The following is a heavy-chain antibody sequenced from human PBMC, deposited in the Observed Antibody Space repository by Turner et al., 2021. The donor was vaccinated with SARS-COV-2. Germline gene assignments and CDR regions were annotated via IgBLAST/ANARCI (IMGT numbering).Heavy chain of an antibody. J-gene: IGHJ5*02. V-gene: IGHV4-59*01. CDR3: ARNLYDFWSGYYYSWFDP. D-gene: IGHD3-3*01. CDR1: GGPISSYY. Sequence: QVQLQESGPGLVKPSETLSLPCTVPGGPISSYYWSWIRQPPGKGLEWIGYIYYSGSTNYNPSLKSRVTISGNTSKNQFSLKLSSVTAADTAVYYCARNLYDFWSGYYYSWFDPWGQGTLVTVSS. CDR2: IYYSGST.